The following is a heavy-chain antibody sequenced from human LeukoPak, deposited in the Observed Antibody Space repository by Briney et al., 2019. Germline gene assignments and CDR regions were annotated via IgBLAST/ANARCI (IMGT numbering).Heavy chain of an antibody. CDR2: IIPIFGTA. Sequence: ASVKVSCKGSGGTFSSYAISWVRQAPGQGLEWMGGIIPIFGTANYAQKFQGRVTITADESTSTAYMELSSLRSEDTAVYYCARGRVVVPAAMYAPYYFDYWGQGTLVTVSS. V-gene: IGHV1-69*01. CDR3: ARGRVVVPAAMYAPYYFDY. J-gene: IGHJ4*02. D-gene: IGHD2-2*01. CDR1: GGTFSSYA.